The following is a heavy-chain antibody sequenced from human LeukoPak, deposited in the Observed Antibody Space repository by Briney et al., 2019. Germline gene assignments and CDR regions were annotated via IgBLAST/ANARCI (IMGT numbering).Heavy chain of an antibody. Sequence: GGSLRLSCAASGFTFSHYWMSWVRQAPGKGLEWVANIKHDGSEKYYVGSVKGRFTISRDNAENSLYLQMNSLEAEDTAVYFCARAYDSGSYYDGTDYWGQGTLATVSS. V-gene: IGHV3-7*03. CDR2: IKHDGSEK. CDR3: ARAYDSGSYYDGTDY. CDR1: GFTFSHYW. J-gene: IGHJ4*02. D-gene: IGHD3-22*01.